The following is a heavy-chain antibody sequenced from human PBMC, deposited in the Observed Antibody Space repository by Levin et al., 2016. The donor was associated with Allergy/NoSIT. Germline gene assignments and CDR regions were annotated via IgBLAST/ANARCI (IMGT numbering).Heavy chain of an antibody. CDR1: GFSLSTSGMC. D-gene: IGHD3-10*01. V-gene: IGHV2-70*11. Sequence: SGPTLVKPTQTLTLTCTFSGFSLSTSGMCVSWIRQPPGKALEWLARIDWDDDKYYSTSLKTRLTISKDTSKNQVVLTMTNMDPVDTATYYCARIPGITMVRGVITVGYGMDVWGQGTTVTVSS. CDR3: ARIPGITMVRGVITVGYGMDV. CDR2: IDWDDDK. J-gene: IGHJ6*02.